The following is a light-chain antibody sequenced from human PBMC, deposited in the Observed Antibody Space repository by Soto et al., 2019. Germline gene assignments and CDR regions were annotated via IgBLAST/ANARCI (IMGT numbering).Light chain of an antibody. CDR1: KSDICVYDF. V-gene: IGLV2-8*01. J-gene: IGLJ1*01. CDR2: EVV. Sequence: QTLRSQPASACGYRGQSVSISCTGTKSDICVYDFVSWYQHHPGKAPRLIIYEVVQRPAGVPDRFSGSRSGTTASLTVSGLQAAEEADYFCKSYAGSNTYVFGSGT. CDR3: KSYAGSNTYV.